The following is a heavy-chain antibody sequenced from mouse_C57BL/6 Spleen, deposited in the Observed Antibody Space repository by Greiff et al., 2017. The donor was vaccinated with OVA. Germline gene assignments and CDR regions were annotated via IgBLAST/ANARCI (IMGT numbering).Heavy chain of an antibody. J-gene: IGHJ2*01. CDR3: ARYNPYSNYFDY. V-gene: IGHV7-3*01. CDR1: GFTFTDYY. D-gene: IGHD2-5*01. Sequence: EVQGVESGGGLVQPGGSLSLSCAASGFTFTDYYMSWVRQPPGKALEWLGFIRNKANGYTTEYSASVKGRFTISRDNSQSILYLQMNALRAEDSATYYCARYNPYSNYFDYWGQGTTLTVSS. CDR2: IRNKANGYTT.